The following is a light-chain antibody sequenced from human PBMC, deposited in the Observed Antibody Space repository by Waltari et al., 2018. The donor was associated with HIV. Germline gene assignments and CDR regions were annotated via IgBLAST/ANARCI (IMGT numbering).Light chain of an antibody. CDR1: NIGSER. CDR3: QVWHRSSNHFV. J-gene: IGLJ3*02. CDR2: DDS. Sequence: SYVLTQPPSVSMAPGQTASITCGGNNIGSERVHWYQQKPGQAPVVVVYDDSDRPSGIPERFSGSNSGDTATLTISRVEAGDEADYYCQVWHRSSNHFVFGGGTKLTVL. V-gene: IGLV3-21*02.